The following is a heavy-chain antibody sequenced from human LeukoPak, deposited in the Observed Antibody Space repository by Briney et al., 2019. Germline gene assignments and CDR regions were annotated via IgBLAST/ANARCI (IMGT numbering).Heavy chain of an antibody. CDR3: ARHGYSSSWYTNWSYYYYMDV. CDR1: GYSFTSYW. J-gene: IGHJ6*03. CDR2: IYPGDSDT. Sequence: PGESLKIFCKGSGYSFTSYWIGWVRQMPGKGLEWMGIIYPGDSDTRYSPSSQGQVTISADKSISTAYLQWSSLKASDTAMYYCARHGYSSSWYTNWSYYYYMDVWGKGTTVTVSS. D-gene: IGHD6-13*01. V-gene: IGHV5-51*01.